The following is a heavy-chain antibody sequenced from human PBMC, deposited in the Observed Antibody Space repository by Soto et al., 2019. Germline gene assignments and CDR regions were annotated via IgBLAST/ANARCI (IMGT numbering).Heavy chain of an antibody. CDR2: VTHSGST. CDR1: GGSLRGSY. Sequence: QVHLQQWGAGLLKPSETLSLTCGVYGGSLRGSYWSWIRQPPGKALEWLGKVTHSGSTTFNPSLKSRVSVSVDTSDNQFSLKMTSVTAADTAVYYCARQQMRQPFRFDYWGQGTLVTVSS. CDR3: ARQQMRQPFRFDY. D-gene: IGHD6-13*01. V-gene: IGHV4-34*02. J-gene: IGHJ4*02.